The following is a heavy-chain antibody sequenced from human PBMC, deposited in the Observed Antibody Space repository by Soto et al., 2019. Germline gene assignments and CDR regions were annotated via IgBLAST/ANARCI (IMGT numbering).Heavy chain of an antibody. CDR2: ISSDSRTI. J-gene: IGHJ6*02. Sequence: GSLILSCVASGFSLSYYSVNWVRQAPGKGLEWVSFISSDSRTIYYADSVEGRFTVSRDNARNSVSLQMDSLRDEDAAVYYCARIKLVEWFFINVDVYDMDVWGQGTPVTVSS. CDR1: GFSLSYYS. D-gene: IGHD3-3*01. V-gene: IGHV3-48*02. CDR3: ARIKLVEWFFINVDVYDMDV.